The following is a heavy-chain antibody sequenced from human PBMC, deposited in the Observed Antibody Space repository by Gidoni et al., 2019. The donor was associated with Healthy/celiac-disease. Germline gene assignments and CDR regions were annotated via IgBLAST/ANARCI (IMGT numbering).Heavy chain of an antibody. J-gene: IGHJ4*02. CDR2: MDPNSGNT. CDR1: GYTFTSYD. Sequence: QVQLVQSGAEVKKPGASVKVSCKASGYTFTSYDINLVRQATVQGLEWMGWMDPNSGNTGYEQKFQSRVTMTRNTSIRTAYMELSSLRAEDTAVYYCARGRNGGLDYWGQGTLVTVSS. D-gene: IGHD4-4*01. V-gene: IGHV1-8*01. CDR3: ARGRNGGLDY.